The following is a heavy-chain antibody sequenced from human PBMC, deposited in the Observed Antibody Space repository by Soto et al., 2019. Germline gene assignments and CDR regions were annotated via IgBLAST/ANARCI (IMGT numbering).Heavy chain of an antibody. Sequence: GGSLRLSCAASGFTLSSYAMHWVRQAPGKGLEWVAVISYDGSNKYYADSVKGRFTISRDNSKNTLYLQMNSLRAEDTAVYYFASLWFGGGLLDFWGRGTLVTVSS. V-gene: IGHV3-30-3*01. CDR3: ASLWFGGGLLDF. D-gene: IGHD3-10*01. CDR1: GFTLSSYA. CDR2: ISYDGSNK. J-gene: IGHJ1*01.